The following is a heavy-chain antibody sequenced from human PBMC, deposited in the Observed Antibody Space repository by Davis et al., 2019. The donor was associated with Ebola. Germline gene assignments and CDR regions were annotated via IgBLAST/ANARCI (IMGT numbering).Heavy chain of an antibody. V-gene: IGHV3-23*01. CDR3: ANDYDFWRDRGYYYYYGMDV. J-gene: IGHJ6*02. D-gene: IGHD3-3*01. CDR1: GFTFSSYA. CDR2: ISGSGGST. Sequence: PGGSLRLSCAASGFTFSSYAMSWVRQAPGKGLEWVSAISGSGGSTYYADSVKGRFTISRDNSKNTLYLQMNSLRAEDTAVYYCANDYDFWRDRGYYYYYGMDVWGQGTTVTVSS.